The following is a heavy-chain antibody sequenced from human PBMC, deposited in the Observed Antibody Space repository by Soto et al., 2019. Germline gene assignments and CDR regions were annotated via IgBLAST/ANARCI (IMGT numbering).Heavy chain of an antibody. CDR2: IWYDGSNK. V-gene: IGHV3-33*01. Sequence: QVQLVESGGGVVQPGRSLRLSCAASGFTFSSYGMHWVRQSPGKGLEWVAVIWYDGSNKYYADSVKGRFTISRDNSKNTLYLQMNGLRAEATAVYYCSRHDAFGIWGQGTMVTDSS. CDR1: GFTFSSYG. J-gene: IGHJ3*02. CDR3: SRHDAFGI.